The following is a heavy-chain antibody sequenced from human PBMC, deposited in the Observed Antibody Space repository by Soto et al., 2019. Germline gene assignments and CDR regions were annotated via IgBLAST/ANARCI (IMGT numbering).Heavy chain of an antibody. CDR3: AREDGYCTITGCPHWFDP. D-gene: IGHD2-8*01. Sequence: ASVKVSCKASGYTFTTYDISWVRQAPGQGLEWTGWINNYNGNTNYAQKFQGRVTMTTDTSTSTAYMELKSLRSDDTAVYYCAREDGYCTITGCPHWFDPWGQGTLVTVSS. CDR2: INNYNGNT. CDR1: GYTFTTYD. V-gene: IGHV1-18*04. J-gene: IGHJ5*02.